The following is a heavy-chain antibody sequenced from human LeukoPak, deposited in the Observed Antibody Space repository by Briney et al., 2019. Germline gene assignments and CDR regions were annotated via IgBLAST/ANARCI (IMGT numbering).Heavy chain of an antibody. Sequence: GSSVKVSCKASGGTFSSYAISWVRQAPGQGLEWMGGIIPIFGTANYAQKFQGRVTITADESTSTAYMELSSLRSEDTAVYYCATEGDSYGLPMDYWGQGTLVTVSS. D-gene: IGHD5-18*01. V-gene: IGHV1-69*01. J-gene: IGHJ4*02. CDR1: GGTFSSYA. CDR2: IIPIFGTA. CDR3: ATEGDSYGLPMDY.